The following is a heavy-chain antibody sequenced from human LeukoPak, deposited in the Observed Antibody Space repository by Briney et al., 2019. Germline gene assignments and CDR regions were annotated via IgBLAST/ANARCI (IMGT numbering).Heavy chain of an antibody. V-gene: IGHV1-2*04. Sequence: ASVKVSCKASGYTFTGYYMHWVRQAPGQGLEWMGWINPNSGGTNYAQKFQGWVTMTRDTSISTAYMELSRLRSDDTAVYYCARAPGYSYGSSSDYWGQGTLVTVSS. CDR2: INPNSGGT. CDR1: GYTFTGYY. J-gene: IGHJ4*02. CDR3: ARAPGYSYGSSSDY. D-gene: IGHD5-18*01.